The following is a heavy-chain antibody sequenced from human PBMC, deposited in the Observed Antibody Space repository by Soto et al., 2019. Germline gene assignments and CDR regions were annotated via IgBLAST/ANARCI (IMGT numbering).Heavy chain of an antibody. CDR2: ISAYDGKT. D-gene: IGHD3-3*01. CDR1: GYNFNIYG. J-gene: IGHJ5*02. Sequence: ASVKVSCKASGYNFNIYGINWVRQAPGQGLELMGWISAYDGKTTYAEKFQGRVTMTTDASTSTAYMELRSLRSDDTAVYYGARDPHEYWTSYWFDPWGQGTLVTV. CDR3: ARDPHEYWTSYWFDP. V-gene: IGHV1-18*01.